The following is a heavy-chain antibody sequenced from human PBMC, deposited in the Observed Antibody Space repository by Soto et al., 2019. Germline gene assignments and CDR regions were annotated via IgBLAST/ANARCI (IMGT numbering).Heavy chain of an antibody. V-gene: IGHV1-3*01. D-gene: IGHD5-12*01. CDR3: ARRGGGNNYDN. J-gene: IGHJ4*02. CDR1: GYTFTSYP. Sequence: QVQLVQSGAEVKKPGASVKVSCKASGYTFTSYPMHWVRQAPGQRLEWMAWIIAANGETKYSQKIQGRVTITRDTSASTADMEMSSLTPEDTAVYYCARRGGGNNYDNWCQGTLVTVSS. CDR2: IIAANGET.